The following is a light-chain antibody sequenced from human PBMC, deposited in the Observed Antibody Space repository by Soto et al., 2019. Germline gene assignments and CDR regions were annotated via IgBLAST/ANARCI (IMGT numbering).Light chain of an antibody. V-gene: IGKV1-5*03. Sequence: DIQMTQSPSTLSASVGDRVTITCRASQSISSWLAWYQQKPGKAPKLLLYKASSLESGVPSRFSGSGSGTEFTLTISRLQPDDFATYYCQQYNSDWTFGQGTKVEIK. J-gene: IGKJ1*01. CDR3: QQYNSDWT. CDR1: QSISSW. CDR2: KAS.